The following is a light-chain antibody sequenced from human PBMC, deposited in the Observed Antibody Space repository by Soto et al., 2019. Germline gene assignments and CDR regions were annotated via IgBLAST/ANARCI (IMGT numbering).Light chain of an antibody. CDR1: QSISRN. Sequence: EIVMTQSPATLSVSPGERATLSCRASQSISRNLAWYQQKPGQSPRLLIYGASARATGIPARFSGSGSGTEFTLTISSPQSEDFALYSCQQYDNWPFTFGPGTKVDIK. CDR3: QQYDNWPFT. J-gene: IGKJ3*01. CDR2: GAS. V-gene: IGKV3-15*01.